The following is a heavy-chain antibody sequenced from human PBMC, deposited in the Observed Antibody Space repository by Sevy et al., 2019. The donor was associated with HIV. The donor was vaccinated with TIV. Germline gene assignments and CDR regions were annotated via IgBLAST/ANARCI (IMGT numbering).Heavy chain of an antibody. D-gene: IGHD3-10*01. CDR2: ISAYNGNT. Sequence: ASVKVSCKASGYTFTSYGISWVRQAPGQGLEWMGWISAYNGNTNYAQKLQGRVTMTTDTSTSTAYLELRSLRSDETAVYYCAGDVYYCASGGNHGGMDVWGQGTTVTVSS. V-gene: IGHV1-18*01. CDR3: AGDVYYCASGGNHGGMDV. CDR1: GYTFTSYG. J-gene: IGHJ6*02.